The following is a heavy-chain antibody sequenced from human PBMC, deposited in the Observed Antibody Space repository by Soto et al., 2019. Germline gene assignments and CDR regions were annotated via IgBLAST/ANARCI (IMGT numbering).Heavy chain of an antibody. CDR3: ARGITXILVVQGDAPDKYYFDS. V-gene: IGHV4-34*01. D-gene: IGHD3-22*01. Sequence: SETLSLTCAVYGGSFSCHYWSWIRQSPGKGLEWIGEINHSGSTNQNPSLKSRVTISVDTSKNQFSLKLKSVTAADTAVYYCARGITXILVVQGDAPDKYYFDSWGQGTQVTVSS. J-gene: IGHJ4*02. CDR2: INHSGST. CDR1: GGSFSCHY.